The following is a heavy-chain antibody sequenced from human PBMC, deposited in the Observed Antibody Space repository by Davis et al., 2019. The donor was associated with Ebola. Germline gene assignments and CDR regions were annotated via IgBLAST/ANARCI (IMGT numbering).Heavy chain of an antibody. Sequence: GGSLRLSCAASGFTFSDYYMSWIRQAPGKGLEWVSYISSGGNTIYYADSVKGRFTISRDNAKNSLFLQMNSLRAEDTAVYYCARVGMGGQNGLDYWGQGTLVTVSS. CDR1: GFTFSDYY. D-gene: IGHD1-26*01. CDR2: ISSGGNTI. V-gene: IGHV3-11*01. CDR3: ARVGMGGQNGLDY. J-gene: IGHJ4*02.